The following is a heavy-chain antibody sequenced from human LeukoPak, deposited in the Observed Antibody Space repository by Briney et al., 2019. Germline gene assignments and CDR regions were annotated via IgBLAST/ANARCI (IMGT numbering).Heavy chain of an antibody. CDR3: AREATGDLSFDD. CDR2: INPPGGGT. V-gene: IGHV1-2*02. D-gene: IGHD3-10*01. CDR1: VYNFTGYY. J-gene: IGHJ4*02. Sequence: ASVKVSCEASVYNFTGYYIHWVRQAPGQGLEWMGSINPPGGGTNYAQQFQGRVTMTRDTSITTAYMELSRLTSDDTAVYFCAREATGDLSFDDWGQGTLVTVPS.